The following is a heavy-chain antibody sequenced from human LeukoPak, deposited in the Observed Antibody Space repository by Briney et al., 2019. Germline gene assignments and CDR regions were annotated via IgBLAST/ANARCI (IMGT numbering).Heavy chain of an antibody. CDR1: GYTFTAYY. V-gene: IGHV1-2*02. CDR2: IKPNSGDT. Sequence: GASMKVSCKASGYTFTAYYMHWVRQAPGQGPEWMGWIKPNSGDTWYAQKFQGRVTMTRDTSISTVYMELSRLASDDTAVYFCARDTYYYASWGQGTLVTVSS. D-gene: IGHD3-10*01. CDR3: ARDTYYYAS. J-gene: IGHJ5*02.